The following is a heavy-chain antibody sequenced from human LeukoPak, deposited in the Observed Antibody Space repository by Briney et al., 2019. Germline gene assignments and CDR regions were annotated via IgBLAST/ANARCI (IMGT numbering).Heavy chain of an antibody. CDR3: ASPSLFGVAPASH. CDR1: GFTFSSYS. J-gene: IGHJ4*02. Sequence: GGSLRLSCAASGFTFSSYSMNWVRQAPGKGLEWVSSISSSSTYIYYADSVKGRFTISRDNAKNSLYLQMNSLRAEDTAVYYCASPSLFGVAPASHWGQGTLVTVSS. V-gene: IGHV3-21*01. CDR2: ISSSSTYI. D-gene: IGHD3-3*01.